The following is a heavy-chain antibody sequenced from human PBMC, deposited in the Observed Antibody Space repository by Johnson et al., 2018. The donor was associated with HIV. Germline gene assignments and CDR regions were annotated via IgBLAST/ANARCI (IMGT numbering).Heavy chain of an antibody. CDR1: GFTFSSYA. CDR3: ARVYSSSSAHAFDI. D-gene: IGHD6-6*01. CDR2: IISNGGST. J-gene: IGHJ3*02. Sequence: VESGGGLVQPGGSLRLSCAASGFTFSSYAMHWVRQAPGKGLEYVSAIISNGGSTYYANSVKGRFTISRDNSKNTLYLQMNSLRAEDTAVYYCARVYSSSSAHAFDIWGQGTMVTVSS. V-gene: IGHV3-64*01.